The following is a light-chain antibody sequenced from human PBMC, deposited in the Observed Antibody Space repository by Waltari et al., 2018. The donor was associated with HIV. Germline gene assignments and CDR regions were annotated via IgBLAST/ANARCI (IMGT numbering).Light chain of an antibody. J-gene: IGLJ3*02. Sequence: QSVLTQPPSASGTPGQRVTISCSGGSSNIGSTTVSWYQQLPGTAPKLLIFNSNQRPSGVPDRFSGSKSGTSASLAISRLQSEDEADYYCAAWDDSLNGLWVFGAGTKVTVL. CDR2: NSN. V-gene: IGLV1-44*01. CDR1: SSNIGSTT. CDR3: AAWDDSLNGLWV.